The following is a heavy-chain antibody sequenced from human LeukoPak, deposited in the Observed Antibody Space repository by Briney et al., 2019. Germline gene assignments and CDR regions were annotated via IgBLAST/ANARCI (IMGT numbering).Heavy chain of an antibody. Sequence: GGSLRLSCAASGFTFSSYSMNWVRQAPGKGLEWVSSISSSSSYIYYADSVKGRFTISRDNAKNSLYLQMNSLRAEDTAVYYCARGGEPASRYSTTDYWGQGTLVTVSS. V-gene: IGHV3-21*01. D-gene: IGHD5-18*01. CDR1: GFTFSSYS. J-gene: IGHJ4*02. CDR3: ARGGEPASRYSTTDY. CDR2: ISSSSSYI.